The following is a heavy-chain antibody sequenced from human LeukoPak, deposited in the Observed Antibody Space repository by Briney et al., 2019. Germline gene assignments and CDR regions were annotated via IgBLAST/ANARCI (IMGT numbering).Heavy chain of an antibody. CDR2: IYYSGST. J-gene: IGHJ3*02. CDR3: ARDPTVTTSGGIAFDI. Sequence: SETLSLTCTVSGGSISSYYWGWIRQPPGKGLEWIGYIYYSGSTNYNPSLKSRVTISVDTSKNQFSLKLSSVTAADTAVYYCARDPTVTTSGGIAFDIWGQGTMVTVSS. V-gene: IGHV4-59*01. D-gene: IGHD4-17*01. CDR1: GGSISSYY.